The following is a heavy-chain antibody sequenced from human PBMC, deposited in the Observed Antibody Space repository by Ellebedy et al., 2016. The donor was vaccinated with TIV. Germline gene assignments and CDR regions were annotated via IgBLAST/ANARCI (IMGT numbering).Heavy chain of an antibody. CDR3: AKTSGYHNGYYYYGMDV. V-gene: IGHV3-30*18. J-gene: IGHJ6*02. Sequence: PGGSLRLSCAASGFTFSNYVIHWVRQAPGKGLEWVAVMSFDGTNKHYPDSVKGRFTISRENSKTTLYLQMSSLRAEDTAVYYCAKTSGYHNGYYYYGMDVWGQGTTVTVSS. CDR2: MSFDGTNK. D-gene: IGHD3-22*01. CDR1: GFTFSNYV.